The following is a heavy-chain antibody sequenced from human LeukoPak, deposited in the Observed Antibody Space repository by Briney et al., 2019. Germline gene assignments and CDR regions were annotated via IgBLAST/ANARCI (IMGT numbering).Heavy chain of an antibody. CDR3: AREVCDFWSGYYAGMGV. CDR1: GGSISSYY. Sequence: PSETLSLTCTVSGGSISSYYWSWIRQPPGKGLEWIGYIYYSGSTNYNPSLKSRVTISVDTSKNQFSLKLSSVTAADTAVYYCAREVCDFWSGYYAGMGVWGKGTTVTVSS. CDR2: IYYSGST. J-gene: IGHJ6*04. D-gene: IGHD3-3*01. V-gene: IGHV4-59*01.